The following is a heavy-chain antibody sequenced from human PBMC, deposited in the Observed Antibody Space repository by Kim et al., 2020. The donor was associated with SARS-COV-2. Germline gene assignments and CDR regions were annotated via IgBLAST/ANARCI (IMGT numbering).Heavy chain of an antibody. CDR2: INAGNGNT. CDR1: GYTFTSYA. D-gene: IGHD2-21*02. J-gene: IGHJ6*03. Sequence: ASVKVSCKASGYTFTSYAMHWVRQAPGQRLEWMGWINAGNGNTKYSQKFQGRVTITRDTSASTAYMELSSLRSEDTAVYYCARAPWSWGGDGYYMDVWGKGTTVTVSS. CDR3: ARAPWSWGGDGYYMDV. V-gene: IGHV1-3*01.